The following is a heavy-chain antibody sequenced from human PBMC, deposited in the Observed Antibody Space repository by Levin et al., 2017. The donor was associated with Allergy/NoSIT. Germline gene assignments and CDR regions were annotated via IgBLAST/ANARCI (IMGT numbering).Heavy chain of an antibody. J-gene: IGHJ4*02. Sequence: GASVKVSCKASGYTFTGYYIHWVRQAPGQGLEWMGWINPNSGGTNSAQKFQGRVTMTRDTSSSTAYMELRRLRSDDTAVYYCARAILWYGKGYDYWGQGTLVTVSS. CDR3: ARAILWYGKGYDY. D-gene: IGHD6-13*01. V-gene: IGHV1-2*02. CDR1: GYTFTGYY. CDR2: INPNSGGT.